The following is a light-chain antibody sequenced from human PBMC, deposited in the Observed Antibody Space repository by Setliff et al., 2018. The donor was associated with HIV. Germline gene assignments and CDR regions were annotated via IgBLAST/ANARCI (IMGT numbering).Light chain of an antibody. CDR3: CSYASTGSFV. V-gene: IGLV2-23*02. CDR1: SSDVGSYNF. CDR2: EVS. J-gene: IGLJ1*01. Sequence: ALTQPASVSGSPGQSITISCAGTSSDVGSYNFVSWYQQHPGRAPKLIIYEVSKWPSGVSNHFSGSKSGNTASLTISGLQTEDEAEYYCCSYASTGSFVFGTGTKVTVL.